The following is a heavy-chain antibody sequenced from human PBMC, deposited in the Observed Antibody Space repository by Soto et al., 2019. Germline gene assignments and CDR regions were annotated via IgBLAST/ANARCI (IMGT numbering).Heavy chain of an antibody. CDR1: RFSFTNAW. J-gene: IGHJ6*02. D-gene: IGHD1-26*01. CDR3: STDIGCYGWDI. Sequence: EVQLVESGGGFVQPGGSLRLSCVASRFSFTNAWMSCVRQAPGKGPEWVGRIKSKTDGGTADYAAPVTGRFTISRDDSQNTLYLHMDSVKPDDTSLYRCSTDIGCYGWDIWGQGTTVTVSS. V-gene: IGHV3-15*01. CDR2: IKSKTDGGTA.